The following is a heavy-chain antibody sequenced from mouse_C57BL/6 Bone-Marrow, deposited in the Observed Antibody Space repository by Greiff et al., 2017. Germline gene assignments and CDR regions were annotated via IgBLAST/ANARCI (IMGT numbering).Heavy chain of an antibody. Sequence: EVQLQQSGPELVKPGASVKISCTASGYSFTGYYMNWVKQSPEKSLEWIGAINPSTGGTTYNQKFKAKATLTVDKSSSTAYMQLKSLTSEDSAVYDCARVDYWGQGTSVTVST. CDR3: ARVDY. CDR1: GYSFTGYY. V-gene: IGHV1-42*01. J-gene: IGHJ4*01. CDR2: INPSTGGT.